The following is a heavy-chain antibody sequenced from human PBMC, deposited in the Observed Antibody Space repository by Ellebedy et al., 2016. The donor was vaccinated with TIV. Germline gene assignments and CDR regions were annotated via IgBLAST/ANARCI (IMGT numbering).Heavy chain of an antibody. CDR3: ARVHSQVTKYYYGMDV. CDR2: IYYSGST. Sequence: SETLSLXXTVSGGSVSSGSYYWSWIRQPPGKGLEWIGSIYYSGSTYYNPSLKSRVTISVDTSKNQFSLKLSSVTAADTAVYYCARVHSQVTKYYYGMDVWGQGTTVTVSS. V-gene: IGHV4-39*01. J-gene: IGHJ6*02. CDR1: GGSVSSGSYY. D-gene: IGHD4-23*01.